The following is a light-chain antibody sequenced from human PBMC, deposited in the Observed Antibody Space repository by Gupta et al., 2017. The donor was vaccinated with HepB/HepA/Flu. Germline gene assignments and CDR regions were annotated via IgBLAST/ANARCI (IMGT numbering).Light chain of an antibody. Sequence: SYVLTQPPSVSVAPGKTARITCGGNNIGTKSVHWYQQKPGQAPVLVGYDDSDRPSGIPERFSGSNSGNTATLTISRVEAGDEADYDCQVWDSTSDHKVFGAGTKVTVL. CDR2: DDS. J-gene: IGLJ1*01. CDR3: QVWDSTSDHKV. V-gene: IGLV3-21*03. CDR1: NIGTKS.